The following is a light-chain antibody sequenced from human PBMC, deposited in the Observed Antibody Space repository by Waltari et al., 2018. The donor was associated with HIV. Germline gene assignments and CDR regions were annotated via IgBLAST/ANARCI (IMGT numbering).Light chain of an antibody. CDR3: ASWDDSLNGPV. CDR2: GKN. V-gene: IGLV1-44*01. CDR1: SSNIGSNT. Sequence: QSVLTQPPSQSGTPGQRVTISCSGSSSNIGSNTVSSFQQFPGKAPKVLIYGKNQRPSGVPDRFSGSKSGTSASLAIGGLQSEDEADYYCASWDDSLNGPVFGGGTTLTVL. J-gene: IGLJ2*01.